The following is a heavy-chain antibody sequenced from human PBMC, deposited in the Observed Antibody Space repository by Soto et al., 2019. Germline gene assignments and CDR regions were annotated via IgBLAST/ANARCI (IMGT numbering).Heavy chain of an antibody. CDR1: GGSISSGDYY. D-gene: IGHD3-22*01. J-gene: IGHJ4*02. CDR3: AIYYDRSGYQYYFDY. CDR2: IYYSGST. V-gene: IGHV4-30-4*01. Sequence: SETLSLTCTVSGGSISSGDYYWSWIRQPPGKGLEWIGYIYYSGSTYYNPSLKSRVTISVDTSKNQFSLKLSSVTAADTAVYYCAIYYDRSGYQYYFDYWGQGTLVTVSS.